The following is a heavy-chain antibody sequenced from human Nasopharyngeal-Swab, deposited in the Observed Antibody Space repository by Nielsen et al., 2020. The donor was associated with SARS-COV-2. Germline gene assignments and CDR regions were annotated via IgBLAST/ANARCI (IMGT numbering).Heavy chain of an antibody. J-gene: IGHJ6*02. Sequence: GESLKISCTASGFTFGDYAMSWVRPAPGKGLEWVGFIRSKAYGGTTEYAASVKGRFTISRDDSKSIAYLQMNSLKTEDTAVYYCTRDLWIDYSPTCLDVWGQGTTVTVSS. V-gene: IGHV3-49*04. CDR3: TRDLWIDYSPTCLDV. D-gene: IGHD3-16*01. CDR1: GFTFGDYA. CDR2: IRSKAYGGTT.